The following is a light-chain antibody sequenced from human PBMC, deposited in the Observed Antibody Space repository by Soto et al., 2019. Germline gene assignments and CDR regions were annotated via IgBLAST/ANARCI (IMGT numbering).Light chain of an antibody. J-gene: IGKJ5*01. CDR1: QSVSSSY. Sequence: PGERVTLSCRASQSVSSSYLTWYQQKPGQAPRLLIYGASTRATGIPARFSASGSGTEFTLTISSLQSEDFAVYYCQQYNNWPPITFGQGTRLEIK. V-gene: IGKV3-15*01. CDR2: GAS. CDR3: QQYNNWPPIT.